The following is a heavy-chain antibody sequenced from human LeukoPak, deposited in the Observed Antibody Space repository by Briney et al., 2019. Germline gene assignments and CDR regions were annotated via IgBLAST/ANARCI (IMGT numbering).Heavy chain of an antibody. J-gene: IGHJ4*02. V-gene: IGHV3-23*01. CDR2: ITGSGT. CDR1: GFTFSSYW. CDR3: ARANPPEFDS. Sequence: GGSLRLSCAASGFTFSSYWMHWVRQAPGKGLEWVSVITGSGTYYADFVKGRFTISRDNSENTLYLQMNSLRAEDTAVYYCARANPPEFDSWGQGTLVTVSS.